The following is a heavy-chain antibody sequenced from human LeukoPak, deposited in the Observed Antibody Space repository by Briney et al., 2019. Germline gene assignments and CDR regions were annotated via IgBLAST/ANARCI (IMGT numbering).Heavy chain of an antibody. Sequence: ASVKVSCKASGYTFTSYYMHWVRQAPGQGLEWMGIINPSGGSTSYAQKFQGRVTMNRDTSTSTVYMELSSLRSEDTAVYCCARNQQLGHFDYWGQGTLVTVSS. V-gene: IGHV1-46*01. CDR1: GYTFTSYY. J-gene: IGHJ4*02. CDR2: INPSGGST. CDR3: ARNQQLGHFDY. D-gene: IGHD6-13*01.